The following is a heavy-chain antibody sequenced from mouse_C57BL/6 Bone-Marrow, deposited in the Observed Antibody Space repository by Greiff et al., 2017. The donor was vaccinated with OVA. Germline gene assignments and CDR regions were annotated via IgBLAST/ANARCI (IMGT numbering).Heavy chain of an antibody. D-gene: IGHD1-1*01. Sequence: EVKLMESGPGLAKPSQTLSLTCSVTGYSITSDYWNWIRKFPGNKLEYMGYISYSGSTYYNPSLKSRISITRDTSKNQYYLQLNSVTTEDTATYYCARVYGSSYWYFDVWGTGTTVTVSS. V-gene: IGHV3-8*01. CDR1: GYSITSDY. CDR2: ISYSGST. J-gene: IGHJ1*03. CDR3: ARVYGSSYWYFDV.